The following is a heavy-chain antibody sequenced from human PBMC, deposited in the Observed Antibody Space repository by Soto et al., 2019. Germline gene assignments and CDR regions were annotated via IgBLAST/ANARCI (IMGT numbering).Heavy chain of an antibody. Sequence: PGGSLRLSCAASGFTFSSYAMNWVRQAPGKGLEWVSAISGSGGSTYYADSVKGRFTISRDNSKNTLYLQMNSLRAEDTAVYYCAKEGAIAAPPEGYFDYWGQGTLVTVSS. CDR1: GFTFSSYA. J-gene: IGHJ4*02. D-gene: IGHD6-25*01. CDR3: AKEGAIAAPPEGYFDY. CDR2: ISGSGGST. V-gene: IGHV3-23*01.